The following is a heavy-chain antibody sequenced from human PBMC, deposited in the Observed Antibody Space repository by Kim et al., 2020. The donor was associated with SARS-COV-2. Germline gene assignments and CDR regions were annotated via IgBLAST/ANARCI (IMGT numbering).Heavy chain of an antibody. CDR3: ARGIVVVPAAIRYYYYYYG. CDR1: GGSFSGYY. J-gene: IGHJ6*01. Sequence: SETLSLTCAVYGGSFSGYYWSWIRQPPGKGLEWIGEINHSGSTNYNPSLKSRVTISVDTSKNQFSLKLSSVTAADTAVYYCARGIVVVPAAIRYYYYYYG. V-gene: IGHV4-34*01. D-gene: IGHD2-2*02. CDR2: INHSGST.